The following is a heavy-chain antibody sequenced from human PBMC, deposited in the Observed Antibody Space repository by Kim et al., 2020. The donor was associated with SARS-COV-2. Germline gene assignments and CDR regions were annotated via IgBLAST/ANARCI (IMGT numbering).Heavy chain of an antibody. CDR1: GGSFSGYY. CDR3: ARGRSVLRYFDWLFSLDPFDY. D-gene: IGHD3-9*01. J-gene: IGHJ4*03. Sequence: SETLSLTCAVYGGSFSGYYWSWIRQPPGKGLEWIGEINHSGSTNYNPSLKSRVTISVDTSKNQFSLKLSSVTAADTAVYYCARGRSVLRYFDWLFSLDPFDYWGQGALVTVSS. CDR2: INHSGST. V-gene: IGHV4-34*01.